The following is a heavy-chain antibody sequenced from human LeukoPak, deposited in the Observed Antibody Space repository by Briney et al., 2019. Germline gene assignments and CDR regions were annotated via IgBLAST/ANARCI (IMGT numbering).Heavy chain of an antibody. CDR1: GYTFTAYY. Sequence: ASMKVSCMASGYTFTAYYIHWVRQAPGQGLAWMGWISPNSGGTNYAQKFQGRVTMTRDTSISTAYMELSGLRSDDTAVYYCARDGVYSSSWYVDYWGQGTLVTVSS. V-gene: IGHV1-2*02. D-gene: IGHD6-13*01. J-gene: IGHJ4*02. CDR3: ARDGVYSSSWYVDY. CDR2: ISPNSGGT.